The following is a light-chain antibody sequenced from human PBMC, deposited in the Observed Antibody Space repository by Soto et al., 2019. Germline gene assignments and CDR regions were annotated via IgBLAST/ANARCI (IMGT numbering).Light chain of an antibody. J-gene: IGKJ1*01. CDR3: QHYNSYSEA. CDR1: QTISSW. Sequence: DIQMTQSPSTLSGSVVDRITITWRASQTISSWLACYQQKPGKAPKLLIYKASTLKSGVPSRFSGSGSGTEFTLTISSLQPDDFATYYCQHYNSYSEAFGQGTKVDIK. CDR2: KAS. V-gene: IGKV1-5*03.